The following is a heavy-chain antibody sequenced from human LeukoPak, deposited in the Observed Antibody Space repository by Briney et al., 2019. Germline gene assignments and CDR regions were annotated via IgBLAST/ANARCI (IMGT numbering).Heavy chain of an antibody. V-gene: IGHV3-33*01. CDR1: GFTFSDYG. CDR3: ARGKASGGYSAYGLDAFDI. Sequence: GGSLTFSCAASGFTFSDYGFHWVRQAPGKGLEWVALIWYDGSNKYYADSVKGRFTISRDDSKNTLYLQMNSLRAEDTAVYYCARGKASGGYSAYGLDAFDIWRQRTLVTVSS. CDR2: IWYDGSNK. J-gene: IGHJ3*02. D-gene: IGHD5-12*01.